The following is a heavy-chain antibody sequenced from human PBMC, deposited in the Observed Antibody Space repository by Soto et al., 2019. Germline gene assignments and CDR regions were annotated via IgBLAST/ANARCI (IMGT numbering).Heavy chain of an antibody. CDR2: IYYSGST. D-gene: IGHD3-9*01. J-gene: IGHJ4*02. CDR1: GGSISSYY. CDR3: ARSENYDILPGYSPFDY. V-gene: IGHV4-59*01. Sequence: PSETLSLTCTVSGGSISSYYWSWIRQPPGKGLEWIGYIYYSGSTNYNPSLKSRVTISVDTSKNQFSLKLSSVTAADTAVYYCARSENYDILPGYSPFDYWGQGTLVTVSS.